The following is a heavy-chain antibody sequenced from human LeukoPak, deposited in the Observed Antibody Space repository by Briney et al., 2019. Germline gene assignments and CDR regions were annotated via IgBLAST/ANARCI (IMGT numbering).Heavy chain of an antibody. J-gene: IGHJ5*02. CDR1: GGSISSYY. D-gene: IGHD3-9*01. CDR2: IYYSGST. Sequence: MASETLSLTCTVSGGSISSYYWSWVRQPPGKGLEWIGYIYYSGSTNYNPSLKSRVTISVDTSKNQFSLKLSSVTAADTAVYYCARTYYDSLTGRSWFDPWGQGTLVTVSS. CDR3: ARTYYDSLTGRSWFDP. V-gene: IGHV4-59*01.